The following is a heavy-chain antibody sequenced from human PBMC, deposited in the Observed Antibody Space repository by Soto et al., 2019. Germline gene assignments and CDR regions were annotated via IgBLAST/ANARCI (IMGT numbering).Heavy chain of an antibody. J-gene: IGHJ4*02. CDR1: GYTFTSYG. CDR3: ARVPLYYYDSSGYLLFDY. Sequence: QVQLVQSGAEVKKPGASVKVSCKASGYTFTSYGISWVRQAPGPGLEWMGWISAYNGNTNYAQKLQGRVTMTTDTSTSTAYMELRSLRSDDTAVYYCARVPLYYYDSSGYLLFDYWGQGTLVTVSS. CDR2: ISAYNGNT. V-gene: IGHV1-18*04. D-gene: IGHD3-22*01.